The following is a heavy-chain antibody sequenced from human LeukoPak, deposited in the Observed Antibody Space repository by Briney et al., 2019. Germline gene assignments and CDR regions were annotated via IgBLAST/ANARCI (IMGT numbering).Heavy chain of an antibody. Sequence: ASVKVSCKASGYTFTGYYMHWARQAPGQGLEWMGWINPNSGGTNYAQKFQGRVTMTRDTSISAAYMELSRLRSDDTAVYYRARLYDILTGYSSADDAFDIWGQGTMVTVSS. D-gene: IGHD3-9*01. CDR2: INPNSGGT. CDR1: GYTFTGYY. V-gene: IGHV1-2*02. J-gene: IGHJ3*02. CDR3: ARLYDILTGYSSADDAFDI.